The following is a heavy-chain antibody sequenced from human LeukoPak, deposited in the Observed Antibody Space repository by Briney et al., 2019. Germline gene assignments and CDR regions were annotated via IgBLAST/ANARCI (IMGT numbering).Heavy chain of an antibody. D-gene: IGHD2-2*01. CDR3: ARDVFGSEYPFDF. Sequence: SGGSLRLSCAASGFTFSSYWMSWVRQAPGKGLEWVSSISTSSSYIYYADSLKGRFTISRDNARNSLYLHMNGLRAEDTAVYYCARDVFGSEYPFDFWGQGTLVTVSS. CDR2: ISTSSSYI. CDR1: GFTFSSYW. V-gene: IGHV3-21*01. J-gene: IGHJ4*02.